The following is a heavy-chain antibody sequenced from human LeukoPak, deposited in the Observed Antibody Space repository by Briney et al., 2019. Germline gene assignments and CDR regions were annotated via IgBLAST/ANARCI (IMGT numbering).Heavy chain of an antibody. J-gene: IGHJ4*02. CDR2: ISYDGSNK. CDR3: ARDFGRPIWGGYWDF. V-gene: IGHV3-30*09. D-gene: IGHD3-3*01. Sequence: GVSLRLSCAASGFSLSSHGRDWVPQGPGKGLEWVAVISYDGSNKYYADSVKGRFAISRDISKNTLYLQMSSLRAEDTALCYCARDFGRPIWGGYWDFWGQGTLVTVSS. CDR1: GFSLSSHG.